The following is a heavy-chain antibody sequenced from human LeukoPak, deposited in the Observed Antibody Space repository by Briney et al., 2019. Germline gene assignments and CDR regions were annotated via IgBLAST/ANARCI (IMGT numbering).Heavy chain of an antibody. CDR1: GFTFSIYA. CDR2: MTASDERT. CDR3: AKDFSGSYDY. Sequence: GGSLRLSCAASGFTFSIYAMSWVRQAAGKGLEWVSAMTASDERTYYADSVKGRFSISRDNAKNTLYLQMTSLRVEDTAVYFCAKDFSGSYDYWGQGTLVTVSS. J-gene: IGHJ4*02. V-gene: IGHV3-23*01. D-gene: IGHD1-26*01.